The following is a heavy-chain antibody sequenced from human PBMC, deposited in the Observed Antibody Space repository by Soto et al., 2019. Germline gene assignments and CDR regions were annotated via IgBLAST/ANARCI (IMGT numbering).Heavy chain of an antibody. Sequence: GGSLRLSCAASGFTFGSHGMSWVRQAPGQGLEWVSSISSGGSLTFYADSVKGRLTISRDNSKNTLYLQMDSLRAEDTALYYCAKGRPVDSDVFDFWGQGTMVTVSS. V-gene: IGHV3-23*01. CDR2: ISSGGSLT. D-gene: IGHD2-21*01. CDR1: GFTFGSHG. J-gene: IGHJ3*01. CDR3: AKGRPVDSDVFDF.